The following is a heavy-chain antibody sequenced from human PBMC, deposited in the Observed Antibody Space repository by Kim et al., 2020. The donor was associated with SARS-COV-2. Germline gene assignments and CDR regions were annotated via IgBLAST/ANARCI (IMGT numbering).Heavy chain of an antibody. D-gene: IGHD2-8*01. CDR2: ISAYNGNT. Sequence: ASVKVSCKASGYTFTSYGISWVRQAPGQGLEWMGWISAYNGNTNYAQKLQGRVTMTTDTSTSTAYMELRSLRSDDTAVYYCARETCQWCMLTSNWFDPWGQGTLVTVSS. CDR3: ARETCQWCMLTSNWFDP. V-gene: IGHV1-18*01. J-gene: IGHJ5*02. CDR1: GYTFTSYG.